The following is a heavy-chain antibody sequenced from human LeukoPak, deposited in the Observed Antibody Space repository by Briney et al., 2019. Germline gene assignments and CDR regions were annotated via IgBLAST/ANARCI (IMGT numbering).Heavy chain of an antibody. CDR1: GYTFTSYG. Sequence: ASVKVSCKASGYTFTSYGISWVRQAPGQGLEWMGWISAYNGNTNYAQKLQGRVTMTTDTSTSTAYMELRSLRSDDTAVYYCAKEIYGSGSYSPNWFDPWGQGTLVTVSS. J-gene: IGHJ5*02. CDR2: ISAYNGNT. V-gene: IGHV1-18*01. CDR3: AKEIYGSGSYSPNWFDP. D-gene: IGHD3-10*01.